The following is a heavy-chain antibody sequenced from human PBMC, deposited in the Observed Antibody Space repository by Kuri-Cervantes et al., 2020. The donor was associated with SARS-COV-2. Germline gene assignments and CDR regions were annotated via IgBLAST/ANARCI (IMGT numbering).Heavy chain of an antibody. V-gene: IGHV4-59*01. CDR2: IDYSGST. J-gene: IGHJ4*02. Sequence: SETLSLTCTVSGGSISSYYWSCSRQPPGKGLEWIGYIDYSGSTNYNPSLKSRVTISVDTSTNQYSLKLSSVAAADTAVYYCARGGYSSGWYAVDWGQGTLVTVSS. CDR1: GGSISSYY. D-gene: IGHD6-19*01. CDR3: ARGGYSSGWYAVD.